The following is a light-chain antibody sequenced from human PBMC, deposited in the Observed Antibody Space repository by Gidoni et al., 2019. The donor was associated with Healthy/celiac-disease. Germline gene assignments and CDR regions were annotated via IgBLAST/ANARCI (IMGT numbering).Light chain of an antibody. CDR3: QQCYSSPYT. CDR1: QSISSY. J-gene: IGKJ2*01. V-gene: IGKV1-39*01. CDR2: AAS. Sequence: DRQMTQPPSSLSASVGDRVTITCRASQSISSYLDWYQQKPGKAPKLLIYAASSLESGVPSRFSGSGSGTDFTLTISSLQPEDFATYYCQQCYSSPYTFGQGTKLEIK.